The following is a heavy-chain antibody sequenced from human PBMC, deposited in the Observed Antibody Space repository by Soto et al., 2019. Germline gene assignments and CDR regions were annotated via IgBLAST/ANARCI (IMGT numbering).Heavy chain of an antibody. CDR2: TYYRSKWYN. J-gene: IGHJ5*01. D-gene: IGHD1-26*01. CDR3: VRLIGNSWLDF. Sequence: PSQTLSLTCATSGDSVSSSSVTWNWIRQSPSRGLEWLGRTYYRSKWYNDYAESVKSRITINPDTSKNQFSLHLNSVTPEDTAVYYCVRLIGNSWLDFWGQGTLVTVSS. V-gene: IGHV6-1*01. CDR1: GDSVSSSSVT.